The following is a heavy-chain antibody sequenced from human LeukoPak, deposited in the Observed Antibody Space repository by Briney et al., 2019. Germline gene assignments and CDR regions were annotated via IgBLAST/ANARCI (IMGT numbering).Heavy chain of an antibody. CDR2: ISAYNGNT. CDR1: GYTFTNYG. Sequence: GASVKVSCKATGYTFTNYGISWVRQAPGQGLEWMGWISAYNGNTNYAQNLQGRVTMTTDASTSTAYMELRSLRSDDMAVYYCARSHIVVVTATNTPYAGIDYWGQGTLVTVSS. D-gene: IGHD2-21*02. J-gene: IGHJ4*02. V-gene: IGHV1-18*03. CDR3: ARSHIVVVTATNTPYAGIDY.